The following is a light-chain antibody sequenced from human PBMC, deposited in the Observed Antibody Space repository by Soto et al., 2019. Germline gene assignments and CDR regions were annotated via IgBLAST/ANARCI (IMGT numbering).Light chain of an antibody. J-gene: IGKJ1*01. V-gene: IGKV3-15*01. Sequence: EIVMTQSPATLSVSPGERASLSCRASQSVNINLAWYQQMPGQAPRLLIYGASTRATGVPARFSGSGSGTEFTLTISSLQSEDFAIYYCQQYNTWWTFGQGTKVEVK. CDR1: QSVNIN. CDR2: GAS. CDR3: QQYNTWWT.